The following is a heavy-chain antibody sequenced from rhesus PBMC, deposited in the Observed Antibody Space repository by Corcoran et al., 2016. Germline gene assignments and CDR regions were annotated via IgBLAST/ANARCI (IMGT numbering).Heavy chain of an antibody. CDR2: ISSGGGST. D-gene: IGHD6-31*01. Sequence: EVQLVESGGGLAKPGGSLRRSCAASGFTFSDYYMHWVRQASGKGLEWVSRISSGGGSTWYEDSVKGRFPISRESAKTTLYLQMNSLRAEDTAVYYCAGWYRSGLGYWGQGVLVTVSS. CDR1: GFTFSDYY. V-gene: IGHV3-59*01. J-gene: IGHJ4*01. CDR3: AGWYRSGLGY.